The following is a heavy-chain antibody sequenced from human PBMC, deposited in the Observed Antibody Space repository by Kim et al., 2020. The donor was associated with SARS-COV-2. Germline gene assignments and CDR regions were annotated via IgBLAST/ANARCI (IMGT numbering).Heavy chain of an antibody. D-gene: IGHD6-13*01. J-gene: IGHJ4*02. CDR3: AKPIAAAGPFDY. Sequence: AASVKGRFTTSRDNPKNPLYLQMNSLRAEDTAVYYCAKPIAAAGPFDYWGQGTLVTVSS. V-gene: IGHV3-23*01.